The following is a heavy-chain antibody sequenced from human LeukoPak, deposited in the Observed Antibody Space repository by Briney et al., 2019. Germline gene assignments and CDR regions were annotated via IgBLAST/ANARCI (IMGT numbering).Heavy chain of an antibody. Sequence: PGGSLRLSCAAPGFTFSSYAMSWVRQAPGKGLEWASAISGSGGSTYYADSVKGRFTISRDNSKNTLYLQMNSLRAEDTAVYYCAKDGASGYSSSWFDINWGQGTLVTVSS. CDR1: GFTFSSYA. D-gene: IGHD6-13*01. V-gene: IGHV3-23*01. J-gene: IGHJ4*02. CDR2: ISGSGGST. CDR3: AKDGASGYSSSWFDIN.